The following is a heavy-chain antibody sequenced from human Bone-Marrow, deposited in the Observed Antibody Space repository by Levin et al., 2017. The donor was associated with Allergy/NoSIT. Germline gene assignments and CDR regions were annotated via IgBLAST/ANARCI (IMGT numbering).Heavy chain of an antibody. D-gene: IGHD3-16*01. J-gene: IGHJ3*02. Sequence: PGGSLRLSCEASGFTFSNAWMSWVRQAPGKGLEWVGRIRSKTDGGTTDYAAPVKGRLTISRDDSKDTLYLQMNSLKTEDTAVYYCATDRALGAFDIWGRGTMVTVSS. V-gene: IGHV3-15*01. CDR1: GFTFSNAW. CDR2: IRSKTDGGTT. CDR3: ATDRALGAFDI.